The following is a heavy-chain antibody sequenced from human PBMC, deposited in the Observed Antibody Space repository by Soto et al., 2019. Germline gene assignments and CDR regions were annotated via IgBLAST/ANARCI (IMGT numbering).Heavy chain of an antibody. V-gene: IGHV3-21*06. CDR3: ARDSDCHSTSCFFPPHV. D-gene: IGHD2-2*01. CDR2: ISGGGSYI. Sequence: PGGSLRLSCSASGFTFSDENMSWVRQVPGKGLEWVSGISGGGSYIFYADSVQGRFSISRDNPKNSLFLEMNSLRVEDTAVYYCARDSDCHSTSCFFPPHVWDQGTTGTVS. J-gene: IGHJ6*02. CDR1: GFTFSDEN.